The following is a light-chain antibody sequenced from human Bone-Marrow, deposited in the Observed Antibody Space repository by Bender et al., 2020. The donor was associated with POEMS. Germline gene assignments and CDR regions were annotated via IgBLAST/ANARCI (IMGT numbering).Light chain of an antibody. Sequence: QSALTQPASLSGSPGQSITISCAGTSSDVGSYNLVSWYQQHPGKAPKLMIYDVTKRPSGVSGRFSGSKSGTSASLAITGLQAEDEADFYCSSYAGSANLVFGVGTKLTVL. CDR1: SSDVGSYNL. J-gene: IGLJ3*02. V-gene: IGLV2-23*02. CDR3: SSYAGSANLV. CDR2: DVT.